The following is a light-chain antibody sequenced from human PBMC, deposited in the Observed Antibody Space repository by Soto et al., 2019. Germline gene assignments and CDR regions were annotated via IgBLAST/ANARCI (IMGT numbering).Light chain of an antibody. CDR3: QQRSNWPPWLT. V-gene: IGKV3-11*01. CDR1: QSVSSN. J-gene: IGKJ4*01. CDR2: DAS. Sequence: EIVLTQSPATLSLSPGERATLSCRASQSVSSNLAWYQQKPGQAPRLLIYDASNRATGIPARFSGSGSGTDLTLTISSLEPEDFAVYYCQQRSNWPPWLTFGGGTKVDIK.